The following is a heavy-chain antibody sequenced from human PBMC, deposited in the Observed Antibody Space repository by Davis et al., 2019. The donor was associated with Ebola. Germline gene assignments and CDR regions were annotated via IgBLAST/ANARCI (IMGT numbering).Heavy chain of an antibody. CDR3: ASPYGSGSYYKRGALGY. D-gene: IGHD3-10*01. V-gene: IGHV4-34*01. CDR1: GGSFSGYY. CDR2: INHSGST. J-gene: IGHJ4*02. Sequence: GSLRLSCAVYGGSFSGYYWGWIRQPPGKGLEWIGEINHSGSTNYNPSLKSRVTISVDTSKNQFSLKLSSVTAADTAVYYCASPYGSGSYYKRGALGYWGQGTLVTVSS.